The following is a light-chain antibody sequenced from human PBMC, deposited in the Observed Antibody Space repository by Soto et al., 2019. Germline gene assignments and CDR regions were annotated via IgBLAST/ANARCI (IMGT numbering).Light chain of an antibody. V-gene: IGKV3-11*01. CDR3: QQRSNWPST. J-gene: IGKJ4*01. Sequence: EIVLTQSPATLSLSPGDRATLSCRASQSVSSYLAWYQQKPGQAPRLLIYDASNRATGIPARFSGSESGTDFTLTITCREPEDLAVYYCQQRSNWPSTFGGGTKVEL. CDR2: DAS. CDR1: QSVSSY.